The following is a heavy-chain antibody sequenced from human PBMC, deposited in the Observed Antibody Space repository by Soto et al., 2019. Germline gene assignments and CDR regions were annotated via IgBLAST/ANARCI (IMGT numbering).Heavy chain of an antibody. Sequence: VSLRLSCAASGFTFSSYWMSWVRQAPGKGLEWVANIKQDGSEKYYVDSVKGRFTISRDNAKNLLYLQMNSLRAEDTAVYYCATDLIPLLTRAFDIWGQGTMVTVSS. V-gene: IGHV3-7*03. J-gene: IGHJ3*02. CDR1: GFTFSSYW. CDR3: ATDLIPLLTRAFDI. CDR2: IKQDGSEK. D-gene: IGHD1-26*01.